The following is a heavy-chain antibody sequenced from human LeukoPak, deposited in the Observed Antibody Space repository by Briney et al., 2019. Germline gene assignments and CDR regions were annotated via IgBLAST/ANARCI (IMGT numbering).Heavy chain of an antibody. CDR2: ISSRYINI. CDR1: GYPFSSYE. J-gene: IGHJ4*02. Sequence: GGPLRLSCAASGYPFSSYEMNLVRQAPGKVLEGVSYISSRYINIYYAASEKGRFTISRDNSKNTLYLQMNSQRAEDTAVYYCARDADDFDYWGQGTLVTVSS. CDR3: ARDADDFDY. V-gene: IGHV3-48*03.